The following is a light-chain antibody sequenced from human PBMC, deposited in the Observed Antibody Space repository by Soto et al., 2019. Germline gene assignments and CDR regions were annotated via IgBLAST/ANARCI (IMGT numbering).Light chain of an antibody. CDR3: SSYTSSTTRV. Sequence: QAVVTQPASVSGSPGQSITISCTGTSSDVGGYNYVSWYQQHPGKAPKLMIYEVSNRPSGVSTRFSGSKSGNTASLTISGLQAEDEADYYCSSYTSSTTRVFGGGTQLTVL. V-gene: IGLV2-14*01. CDR1: SSDVGGYNY. CDR2: EVS. J-gene: IGLJ2*01.